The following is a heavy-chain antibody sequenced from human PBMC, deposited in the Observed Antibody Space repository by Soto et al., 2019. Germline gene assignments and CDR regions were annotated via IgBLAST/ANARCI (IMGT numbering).Heavy chain of an antibody. Sequence: EVQLVESGGGLVQPGRSLRLSCAASGFTFDDYGMHWGRQAPGKGLEWVSGISWNSGSIGYADSVKGRFIISRDNPKNSLYLQMNTLRAEDTALYFCAKVLTTHTFGPLDPWGQGTLVTVSS. J-gene: IGHJ5*02. CDR1: GFTFDDYG. CDR2: ISWNSGSI. CDR3: AKVLTTHTFGPLDP. D-gene: IGHD1-1*01. V-gene: IGHV3-9*01.